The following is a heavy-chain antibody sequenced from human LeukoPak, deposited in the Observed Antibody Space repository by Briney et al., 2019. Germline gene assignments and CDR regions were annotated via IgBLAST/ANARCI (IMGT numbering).Heavy chain of an antibody. V-gene: IGHV4-39*01. CDR1: GGSVSSTSYY. J-gene: IGHJ5*02. D-gene: IGHD2-15*01. CDR3: ASEAVSYCSGGSCYSGWFDP. Sequence: SETLSLTCTVSGGSVSSTSYYWGWIRQPPGKGLEWIGSIYYSGSTYYNPSLKSRVTISVDTSKNQFSLKLSSVTVADTAVYYCASEAVSYCSGGSCYSGWFDPWGQGTLVTVSS. CDR2: IYYSGST.